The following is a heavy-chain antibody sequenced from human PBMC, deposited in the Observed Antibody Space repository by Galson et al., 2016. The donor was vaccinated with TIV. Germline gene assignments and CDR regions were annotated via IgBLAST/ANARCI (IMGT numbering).Heavy chain of an antibody. CDR3: ARDTPSLLAAATMDY. CDR2: ISVYNGNT. Sequence: SVKVSCKASGYIFNNFGVSWVRQAPGQGLEWMAWISVYNGNTNYAQSLQGRVTLTTDTSTSTAYMELRSLRSDDTAVYYCARDTPSLLAAATMDYCGQGTLVTVSS. D-gene: IGHD6-25*01. CDR1: GYIFNNFG. V-gene: IGHV1-18*01. J-gene: IGHJ4*02.